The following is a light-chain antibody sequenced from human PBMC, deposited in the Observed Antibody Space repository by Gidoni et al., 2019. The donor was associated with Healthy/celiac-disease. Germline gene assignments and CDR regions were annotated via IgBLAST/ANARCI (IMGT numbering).Light chain of an antibody. J-gene: IGLJ2*01. CDR3: CSYAGSSTFVV. V-gene: IGLV2-23*01. Sequence: QSALTQPASESGSPGQSITISCTGTSRDVGSYNLVSWYQQHPGKAPKLMIYEGSKRPSGVSNRFSGSKSGNTASLTISGLQAEDEADYYCCSYAGSSTFVVFGGGTKLTVL. CDR2: EGS. CDR1: SRDVGSYNL.